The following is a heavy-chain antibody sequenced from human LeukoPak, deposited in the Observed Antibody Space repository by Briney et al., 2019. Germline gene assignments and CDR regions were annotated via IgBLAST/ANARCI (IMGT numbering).Heavy chain of an antibody. Sequence: SGGSLRLSCAASGFIFSNVRMTWVRQAPGKGLEWVGRIKSKTEGGTTDYAAPVKGRFTISRDDSKNTLYLQMNSLKTEDTAVYYCATEYSTSSPKYYFYYWGQGTLVTVSS. J-gene: IGHJ4*02. CDR3: ATEYSTSSPKYYFYY. D-gene: IGHD6-6*01. CDR1: GFIFSNVR. V-gene: IGHV3-15*01. CDR2: IKSKTEGGTT.